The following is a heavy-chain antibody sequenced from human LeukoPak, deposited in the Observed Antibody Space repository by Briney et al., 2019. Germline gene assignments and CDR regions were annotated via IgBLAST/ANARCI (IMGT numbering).Heavy chain of an antibody. V-gene: IGHV3-21*01. D-gene: IGHD2-21*01. J-gene: IGHJ3*02. CDR3: ARDGPEYSDAFDI. CDR1: GSTFSNYN. CDR2: ITSSSSYI. Sequence: GGSLRLSCAASGSTFSNYNMNWVRHAPGKGLEWVSSITSSSSYIYYADSVKGRFTSSRDTAKNSLYLQMNSLRAEDTAVYYCARDGPEYSDAFDIWGQGTMVTVSS.